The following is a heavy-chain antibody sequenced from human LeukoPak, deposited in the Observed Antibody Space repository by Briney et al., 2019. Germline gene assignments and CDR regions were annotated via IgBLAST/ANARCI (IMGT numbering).Heavy chain of an antibody. Sequence: ASVKVSCKASGYTFTSYAMHWVRQAPGQRLEWMGWINAGDGNTKYSQKFQGRVTITRDTSASTAYMELSSLRSEDTAVYYCARDHGSGDFDYWGQGTLVTVSS. D-gene: IGHD3-10*01. V-gene: IGHV1-3*01. CDR2: INAGDGNT. CDR1: GYTFTSYA. CDR3: ARDHGSGDFDY. J-gene: IGHJ4*02.